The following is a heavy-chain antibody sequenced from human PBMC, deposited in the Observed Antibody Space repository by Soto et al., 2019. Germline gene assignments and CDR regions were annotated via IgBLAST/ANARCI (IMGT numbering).Heavy chain of an antibody. CDR2: VSGSGGST. J-gene: IGHJ4*02. V-gene: IGHV3-23*01. D-gene: IGHD1-20*01. Sequence: EVQLLESGGGLVQPGGSLGPSCAAPGFTFRSYAMSRVRQAPGKGVEWISAVSGSGGSTYYADSVKGRFTISRDNSKDTLYLQMNNLRAEDTAVYYCAKPPDYNWNDYWGQGTLVTVSS. CDR3: AKPPDYNWNDY. CDR1: GFTFRSYA.